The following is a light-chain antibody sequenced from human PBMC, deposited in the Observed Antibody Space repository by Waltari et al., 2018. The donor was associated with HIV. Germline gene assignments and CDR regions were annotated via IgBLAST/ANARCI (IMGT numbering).Light chain of an antibody. Sequence: DIQMTQSPSTLSASVGDRVNITCRASQSISSWLAWYQQKPGKAPKLLIYKASSLESDIPSRFSGSGSGTEFTLTISSLQPDDFATYYCQQYLLAFGGGTKMEIK. CDR2: KAS. CDR1: QSISSW. V-gene: IGKV1-5*03. CDR3: QQYLLA. J-gene: IGKJ4*01.